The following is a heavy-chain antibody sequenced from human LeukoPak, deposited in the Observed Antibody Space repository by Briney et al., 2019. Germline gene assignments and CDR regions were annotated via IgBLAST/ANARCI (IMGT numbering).Heavy chain of an antibody. CDR1: GYTFTGYY. D-gene: IGHD3-10*01. J-gene: IGHJ6*03. CDR3: ARGGSEKDPPYYYYYMDA. CDR2: INPNSGGT. Sequence: ASVKVSCKASGYTFTGYYMHWVRQAPGQGLEWMGWINPNSGGTNYAQKFQGRVTMTRDTSISTAYMELSRLRSDDTAVYYCARGGSEKDPPYYYYYMDAWGKGTTVTVSS. V-gene: IGHV1-2*02.